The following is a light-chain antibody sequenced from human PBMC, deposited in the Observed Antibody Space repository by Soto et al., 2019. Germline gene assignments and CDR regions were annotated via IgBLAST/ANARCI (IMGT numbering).Light chain of an antibody. Sequence: QSLLTQPASVSGSPGQSITISCTGTSSDVGLYDYVSWYQQHPGKAPQLMIYAVSNRPSGVSNRFSASKSGNTASLFISGLQAEDEADYYCRSYTSDSSYVFGSGTKVTVL. J-gene: IGLJ1*01. CDR3: RSYTSDSSYV. V-gene: IGLV2-14*01. CDR2: AVS. CDR1: SSDVGLYDY.